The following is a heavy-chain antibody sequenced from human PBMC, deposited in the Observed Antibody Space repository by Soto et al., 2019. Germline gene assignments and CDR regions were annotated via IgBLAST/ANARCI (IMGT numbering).Heavy chain of an antibody. CDR1: GFTFSSYA. CDR2: ISGSGGST. J-gene: IGHJ5*02. CDR3: AKDRHSSSWAIWFDP. Sequence: PGGSLRLSCAASGFTFSSYAMSWVRQAPGKGLEWVSAISGSGGSTYYADSVKGRFTISRDNSKNTLYLQMNSLRAEDTAVYYCAKDRHSSSWAIWFDPWGQGTLVTVSS. V-gene: IGHV3-23*01. D-gene: IGHD6-13*01.